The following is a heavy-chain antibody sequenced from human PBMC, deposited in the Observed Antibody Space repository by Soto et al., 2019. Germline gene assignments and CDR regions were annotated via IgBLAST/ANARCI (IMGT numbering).Heavy chain of an antibody. D-gene: IGHD1-20*01. Sequence: GGSLRLSCAASGFPFSSYSMNWVRQAPGKGLEWVSYISSSSSTIYYADSVKGRFTISRDNAKNSLYLQMNSLRAEDTAVYYCARDAGITGRRNYYYYYMDVWGKGTTVTVSS. CDR1: GFPFSSYS. CDR2: ISSSSSTI. V-gene: IGHV3-48*01. CDR3: ARDAGITGRRNYYYYYMDV. J-gene: IGHJ6*03.